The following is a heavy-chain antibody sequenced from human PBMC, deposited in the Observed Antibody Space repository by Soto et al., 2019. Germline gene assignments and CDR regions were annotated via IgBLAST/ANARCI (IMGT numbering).Heavy chain of an antibody. V-gene: IGHV4-31*03. J-gene: IGHJ5*02. CDR2: ISYSGST. Sequence: QVQLQESGPGLVKPSQTLSLTCTVSGGSISSGGYYWNWIRQHPGKGLEWIGYISYSGSTYYNPSLKRRLTISVDTSKNQFSLKVPSVTAADTAVYYCAKDRGQYCSGGNCYSGEWFDPWGQGTLVTVSS. D-gene: IGHD2-15*01. CDR1: GGSISSGGYY. CDR3: AKDRGQYCSGGNCYSGEWFDP.